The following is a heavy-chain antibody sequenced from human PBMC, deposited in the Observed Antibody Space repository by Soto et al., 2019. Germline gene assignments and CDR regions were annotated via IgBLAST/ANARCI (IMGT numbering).Heavy chain of an antibody. CDR3: ARGARYCSSTSCHLDAFDI. Sequence: QVQLQESGPGQVKPSETLALTCTVSGGSISSYYWSWIRQPPGKGLEWIGYIYYSGSTNYNSSLKSRVTISVDTSKNQFSLKLSSVTAADTAVYYCARGARYCSSTSCHLDAFDIWGQGTMVTVSS. J-gene: IGHJ3*02. D-gene: IGHD2-2*01. CDR1: GGSISSYY. V-gene: IGHV4-59*08. CDR2: IYYSGST.